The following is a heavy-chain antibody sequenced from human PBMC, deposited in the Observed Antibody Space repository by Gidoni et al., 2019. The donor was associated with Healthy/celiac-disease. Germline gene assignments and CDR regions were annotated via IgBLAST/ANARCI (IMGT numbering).Heavy chain of an antibody. CDR3: ARVGQQLAWGIADY. CDR2: INPNSGGT. V-gene: IGHV1-2*06. Sequence: VQLVQSGAEVKKPGASVKVSCKASGYTFTGYYMHWVRQAPGQGREWMGRINPNSGGTNYAQKVQGRVTMTRDTSIRTAYMELSRLRSDETAGDYGARVGQQLAWGIADYGGQGTRVTGS. D-gene: IGHD6-13*01. J-gene: IGHJ4*02. CDR1: GYTFTGYY.